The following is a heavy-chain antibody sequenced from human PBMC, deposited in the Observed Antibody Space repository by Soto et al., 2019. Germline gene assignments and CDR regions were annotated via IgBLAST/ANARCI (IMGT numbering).Heavy chain of an antibody. V-gene: IGHV1-18*01. CDR2: ISPSHGDT. J-gene: IGHJ6*02. Sequence: ASVKVSCKASGGTFSSYTISWVRQAPGRGLEWMGRISPSHGDTNYAQKFLGRVTVTTDTSTSTAYMELRSLKSEDTAVYYCARSRHGSGGYTHFYYGLDVWGQGTTVTVSS. CDR1: GGTFSSYT. D-gene: IGHD3-10*01. CDR3: ARSRHGSGGYTHFYYGLDV.